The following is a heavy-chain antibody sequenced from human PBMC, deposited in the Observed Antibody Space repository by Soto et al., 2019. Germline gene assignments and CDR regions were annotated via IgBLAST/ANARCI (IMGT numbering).Heavy chain of an antibody. CDR3: ARGGFRGNFDY. V-gene: IGHV1-18*01. CDR2: ISAYNGNT. CDR1: CYTFTSYG. Sequence: SVEVSFRASCYTFTSYGISWVRQAPGQGLEWMGWISAYNGNTNYAQKLQGRVTMTTDTSTSTAYMELRSLRSDDTAVYYCARGGFRGNFDYWGQGTLVTVSS. J-gene: IGHJ4*02. D-gene: IGHD3-16*01.